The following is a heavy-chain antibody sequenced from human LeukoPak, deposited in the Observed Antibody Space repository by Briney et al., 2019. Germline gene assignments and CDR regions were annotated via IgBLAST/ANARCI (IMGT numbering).Heavy chain of an antibody. V-gene: IGHV4-39*01. Sequence: PSETLSLTCTVSGGSISSRSYYWGWSRQPPGRGREWIVSICYSGSTYNNPSRKSRVTISVYPSKNQFSLTLSSVTAADTAVYYCARLYYDFWSGYFVRWFDPWGQGTLVTVSS. CDR2: ICYSGST. D-gene: IGHD3-3*01. J-gene: IGHJ5*02. CDR3: ARLYYDFWSGYFVRWFDP. CDR1: GGSISSRSYY.